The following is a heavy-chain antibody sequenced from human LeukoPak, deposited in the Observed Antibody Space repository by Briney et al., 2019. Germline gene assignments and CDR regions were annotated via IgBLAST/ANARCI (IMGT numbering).Heavy chain of an antibody. V-gene: IGHV3-9*01. D-gene: IGHD1-26*01. CDR2: ISWNSGSI. CDR3: AKGVSGSYPPRFDY. CDR1: GFTFDDYA. J-gene: IGHJ4*02. Sequence: GGSLRLSCAASGFTFDDYAMHWVRQAPGKGLEWVSGISWNSGSIDYADSVKGRFTISRDNAKNSLYLQMNSLRAEDTALYYCAKGVSGSYPPRFDYWGQGTLVTVSS.